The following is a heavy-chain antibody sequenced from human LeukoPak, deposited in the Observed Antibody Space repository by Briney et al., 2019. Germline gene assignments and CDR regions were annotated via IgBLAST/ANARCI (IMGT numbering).Heavy chain of an antibody. J-gene: IGHJ3*02. Sequence: SETLSLTCTVSGGSISSGGYYWSWIRQHPGKGLEWIGYIYYSGSTYYNPSLKSRVTISVDTSKNQFSLKLSSVTAADTAVYYCASGYSSSWYPPADAFDIWGQGTMVTVSS. D-gene: IGHD6-13*01. CDR1: GGSISSGGYY. CDR3: ASGYSSSWYPPADAFDI. CDR2: IYYSGST. V-gene: IGHV4-31*03.